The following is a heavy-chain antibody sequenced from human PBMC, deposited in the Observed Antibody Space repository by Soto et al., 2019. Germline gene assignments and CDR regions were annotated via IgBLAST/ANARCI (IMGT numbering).Heavy chain of an antibody. CDR2: IYYSGNT. J-gene: IGHJ4*02. CDR1: GVSISSGGYY. D-gene: IGHD3-16*01. V-gene: IGHV4-31*03. CDR3: AREGGESSDGLYYFDS. Sequence: SETLSLTCTVSGVSISSGGYYWGWIRQHPGKGLEWIGNIYYSGNTDYNPSLKSRLAISIDTSKNQFSLKLSSVTAADTAVYFCAREGGESSDGLYYFDSWGQGSLVTVSS.